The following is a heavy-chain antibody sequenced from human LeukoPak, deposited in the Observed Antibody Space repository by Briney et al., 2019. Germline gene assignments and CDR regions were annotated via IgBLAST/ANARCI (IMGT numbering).Heavy chain of an antibody. CDR3: ARLLDNDSSGDPDTFDM. V-gene: IGHV4-59*11. Sequence: PSETLSLTCSVSGGSIIRHFWSWIRQPPGKGLEWIAFIHYGGRTKYNPSLQSRVTISIDTSENNFSLKLTSVTAADTAVYYCARLLDNDSSGDPDTFDMWGQGTVVTVSS. J-gene: IGHJ3*02. CDR1: GGSIIRHF. CDR2: IHYGGRT. D-gene: IGHD3-22*01.